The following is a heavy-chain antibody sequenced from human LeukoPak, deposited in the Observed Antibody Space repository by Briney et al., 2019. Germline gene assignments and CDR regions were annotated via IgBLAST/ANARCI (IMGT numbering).Heavy chain of an antibody. CDR2: ISYDGTNK. V-gene: IGHV3-30*18. CDR1: GFSFSNYG. CDR3: AKLRGQYYDSSGYYYDY. J-gene: IGHJ4*02. D-gene: IGHD3-22*01. Sequence: GRSLRLSCAASGFSFSNYGMHWVRQTPGKGLEWVAVISYDGTNKYYPDSVKGRFTISRDNSKNTLNLQMNSLRVEDSAVYYCAKLRGQYYDSSGYYYDYWGQGTLVTVSS.